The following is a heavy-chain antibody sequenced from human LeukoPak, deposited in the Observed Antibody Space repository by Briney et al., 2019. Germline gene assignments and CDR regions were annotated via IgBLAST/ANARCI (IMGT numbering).Heavy chain of an antibody. CDR3: ARGPYSSGSSADY. D-gene: IGHD6-19*01. CDR1: GLTTSGYA. CDR2: IGGGGDSI. Sequence: GGSLRLSCAASGLTTSGYAMSWVRQAPGKGLEWVSGIGGGGDSIYEDSVKGWFTISRDNSKNTLFLQMNSLRAEDTAVYYCARGPYSSGSSADYWGQGTLVTVSS. V-gene: IGHV3-23*01. J-gene: IGHJ4*02.